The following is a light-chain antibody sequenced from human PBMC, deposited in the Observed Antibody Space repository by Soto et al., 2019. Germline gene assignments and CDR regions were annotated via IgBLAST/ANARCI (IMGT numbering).Light chain of an antibody. V-gene: IGKV1-6*01. CDR2: ATS. CDR1: QDIRND. Sequence: AIQMTQSPSSLSASAGDGVTITCRASQDIRNDLGWYQQKPGKAPKLLIYATSRLLSGVPPRFSGSGSGTDFTLTISGLQPEDFATYYCLQDSNYPWTFGQGTRVEIK. CDR3: LQDSNYPWT. J-gene: IGKJ1*01.